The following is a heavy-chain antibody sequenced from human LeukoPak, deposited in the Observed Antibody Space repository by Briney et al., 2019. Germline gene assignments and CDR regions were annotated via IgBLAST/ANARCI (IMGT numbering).Heavy chain of an antibody. D-gene: IGHD3-10*01. CDR2: IYHSGST. CDR1: GGSISSGGYS. CDR3: ARLDYYGSGSLDY. Sequence: SETLSLTCAVSGGSISSGGYSWSWIRQPPGKGLEWIGYIYHSGSTYYNPSLKSRVTISVDRSKNQFSLKLSSVTAADTAVYYCARLDYYGSGSLDYWGQGTLVTVSS. J-gene: IGHJ4*02. V-gene: IGHV4-30-2*01.